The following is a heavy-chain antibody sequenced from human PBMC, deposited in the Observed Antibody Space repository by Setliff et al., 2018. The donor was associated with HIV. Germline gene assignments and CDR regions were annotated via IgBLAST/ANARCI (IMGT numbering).Heavy chain of an antibody. Sequence: ASVKVSCKASGYTLANYDINWVRQATGQGLEWMGWMNPSGATGYAQEFQGRVTMTRDTSISTAYMELSSLRSEDTAVYYCARVISGRGRELPDFDYWGQGTQVTVSS. D-gene: IGHD3-10*01. V-gene: IGHV1-8*02. CDR1: GYTLANYD. CDR3: ARVISGRGRELPDFDY. J-gene: IGHJ4*02. CDR2: MNPSGAT.